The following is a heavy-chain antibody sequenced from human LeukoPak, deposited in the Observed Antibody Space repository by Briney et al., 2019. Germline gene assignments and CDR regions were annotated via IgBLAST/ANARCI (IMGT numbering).Heavy chain of an antibody. CDR2: ISSSSSYI. CDR3: ARETKGNYYDSRGPRGFDI. D-gene: IGHD3-22*01. V-gene: IGHV3-21*01. CDR1: GFTFSSYS. J-gene: IGHJ3*02. Sequence: GGSLRLSCAASGFTFSSYSMNWVRQAPGKGLEWVSSISSSSSYIYYADSVKGRFTISRDNAKNSLYLQMNSLRAEDTAVYYCARETKGNYYDSRGPRGFDIWGQGTMVTASS.